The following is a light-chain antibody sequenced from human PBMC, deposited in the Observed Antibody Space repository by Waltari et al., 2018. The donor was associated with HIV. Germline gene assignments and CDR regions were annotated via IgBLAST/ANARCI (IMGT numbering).Light chain of an antibody. CDR2: YDS. Sequence: SYVLTQPPSVSVAPGKTASITREAANIGSKGVHWYQQKPGQAPILVIYYDSDRPSGILERFSGSNSGNTATLTISRVEAGDEADYYCQVWHISTDHWVFGAGTKLTVV. J-gene: IGLJ3*02. V-gene: IGLV3-21*04. CDR3: QVWHISTDHWV. CDR1: NIGSKG.